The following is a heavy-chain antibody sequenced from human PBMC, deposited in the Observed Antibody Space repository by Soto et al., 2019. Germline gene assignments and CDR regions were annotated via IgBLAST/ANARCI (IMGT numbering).Heavy chain of an antibody. V-gene: IGHV3-73*01. J-gene: IGHJ4*02. CDR1: GFTFSDSA. CDR3: STVVTPFFY. CDR2: IRSKGYNYAT. Sequence: GGSLRLSCAASGFTFSDSAMHWVRQASGKGLEWVGRIRSKGYNYATTYAASVKDRFTISRDDSKNTVYLQMNSLKTEDTAVYYCSTVVTPFFYWGLGTLVTVSS. D-gene: IGHD2-21*02.